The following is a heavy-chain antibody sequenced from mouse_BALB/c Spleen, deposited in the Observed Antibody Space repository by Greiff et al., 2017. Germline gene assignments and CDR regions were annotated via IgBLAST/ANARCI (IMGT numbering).Heavy chain of an antibody. CDR2: INPSSGYT. CDR3: ARSAIYYYGSSYVGDYAMDY. D-gene: IGHD1-1*01. Sequence: QVQLQQSAAELARPGASVKMSCKASGYTFTSYTMHWVKQRPGQGLEWIGYINPSSGYTEYNQKFKDKTTLTADKSSSTAYMQLSSLTSEDSAVYYCARSAIYYYGSSYVGDYAMDYWGQGTSVTVSS. J-gene: IGHJ4*01. CDR1: GYTFTSYT. V-gene: IGHV1-4*02.